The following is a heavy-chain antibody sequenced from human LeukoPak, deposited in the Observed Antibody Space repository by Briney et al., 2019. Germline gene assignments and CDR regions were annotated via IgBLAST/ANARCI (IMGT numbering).Heavy chain of an antibody. CDR3: SRLTHSYYSDTSGYYPYYYMDV. D-gene: IGHD3-22*01. CDR1: AGSISSSDYY. J-gene: IGHJ6*03. CDR2: ISYSGNT. V-gene: IGHV4-39*02. Sequence: PSVTLSLTCTVSAGSISSSDYYWGWIRQSPGKGLEWIGRISYSGNTYYNPSLKSRVTISVDTSKNHFSLRLSSVTAADTAVYYCSRLTHSYYSDTSGYYPYYYMDVWGEGTTVAVSS.